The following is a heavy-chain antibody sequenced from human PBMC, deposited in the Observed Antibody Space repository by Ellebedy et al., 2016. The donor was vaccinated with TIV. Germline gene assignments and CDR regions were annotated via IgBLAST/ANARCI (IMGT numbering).Heavy chain of an antibody. CDR3: ASGIGVLDF. J-gene: IGHJ4*02. Sequence: GESLKISCAASGFTFSSYAMSWVRQAPGKGLEWVSAISGSGGSTYYADSVKGRFTISRDNSKNTLYLQMNRLRAEDTAVYCCASGIGVLDFWGQGTLVTVSS. D-gene: IGHD3-10*01. CDR2: ISGSGGST. V-gene: IGHV3-23*01. CDR1: GFTFSSYA.